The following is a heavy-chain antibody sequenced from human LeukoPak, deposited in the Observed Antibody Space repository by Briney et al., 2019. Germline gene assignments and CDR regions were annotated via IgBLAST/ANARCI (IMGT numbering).Heavy chain of an antibody. Sequence: PSETLSLTCTVSGGSISSYYWSWIRQPPGKGLEWIGYIYYSGSTNYNPSLKSRVTISVDTSKNQFSLKLSSVTAADTAVYYCARVRGWGIVDYWGQGTLVTVSS. CDR3: ARVRGWGIVDY. D-gene: IGHD6-19*01. CDR2: IYYSGST. J-gene: IGHJ4*02. CDR1: GGSISSYY. V-gene: IGHV4-59*01.